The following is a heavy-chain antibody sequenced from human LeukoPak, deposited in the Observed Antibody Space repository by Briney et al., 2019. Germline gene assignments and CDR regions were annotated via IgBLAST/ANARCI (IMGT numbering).Heavy chain of an antibody. CDR1: GFTFSSYS. Sequence: GGSLRLSCAASGFTFSSYSMTWVRQAPGKGLEWVSSISSSSSYIYYADSVKGRFTISRDNAKNSLYLQMNSLRAEDTAVYYCARNYDYVWGSYRPYYFDYWGQGTLVTVSS. J-gene: IGHJ4*02. D-gene: IGHD3-16*02. CDR2: ISSSSSYI. CDR3: ARNYDYVWGSYRPYYFDY. V-gene: IGHV3-21*01.